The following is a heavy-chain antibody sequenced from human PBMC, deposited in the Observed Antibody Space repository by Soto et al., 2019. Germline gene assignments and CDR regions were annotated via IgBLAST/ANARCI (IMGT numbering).Heavy chain of an antibody. J-gene: IGHJ6*02. V-gene: IGHV3-15*07. CDR1: GFAFSGAW. CDR3: TTGGYYGRRRWYNGLDV. D-gene: IGHD1-20*01. Sequence: EVQLVESGGGLVMPGGSLRLSCAASGFAFSGAWMNWVRQAPGMGLEWVGLIKCEADGGATEYTAPVKGRFTISRDDSRNTLYLQMDRLKTEDTAVYYCTTGGYYGRRRWYNGLDVWGQGTTVTVSS. CDR2: IKCEADGGAT.